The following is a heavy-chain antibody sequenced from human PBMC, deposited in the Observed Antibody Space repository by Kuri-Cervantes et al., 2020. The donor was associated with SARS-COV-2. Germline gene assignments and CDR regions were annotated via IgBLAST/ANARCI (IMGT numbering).Heavy chain of an antibody. CDR3: ARANWRTGGYYYYYMDV. CDR2: IIPIFGTA. CDR1: GRTFSSHA. D-gene: IGHD7-27*01. J-gene: IGHJ6*03. Sequence: SVKGSCKASGRTFSSHAISWVRQAPGQGLEWMGGIIPIFGTANYAQKFQGRVTITADESTSTAYMELSSLRSEDTAVYYCARANWRTGGYYYYYMDVWGKGTTVTVSS. V-gene: IGHV1-69*13.